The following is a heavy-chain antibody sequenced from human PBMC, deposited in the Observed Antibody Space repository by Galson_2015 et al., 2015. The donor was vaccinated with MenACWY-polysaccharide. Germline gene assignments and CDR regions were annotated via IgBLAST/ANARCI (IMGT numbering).Heavy chain of an antibody. CDR3: ARGKDYYGSGNYNYFDY. CDR2: ISGRNDNT. Sequence: AEVKKPGASVKVSCKASGYTFGTYGIGWVRQAPGQGLEWMGWISGRNDNTKYAQKLQDRVTMTTDTSTSTAYMELRSLRSDDTAVYYCARGKDYYGSGNYNYFDYWGQGTLVTVSS. J-gene: IGHJ4*02. D-gene: IGHD3-10*01. V-gene: IGHV1-18*01. CDR1: GYTFGTYG.